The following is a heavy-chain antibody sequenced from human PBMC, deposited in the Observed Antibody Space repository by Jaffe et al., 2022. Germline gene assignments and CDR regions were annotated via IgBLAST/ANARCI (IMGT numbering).Heavy chain of an antibody. D-gene: IGHD2-15*01. CDR3: ARHAAQGCSGGSCYTRDYYYYYMDV. J-gene: IGHJ6*03. CDR2: IYPGDSDT. V-gene: IGHV5-51*01. CDR1: GYSFTSYW. Sequence: EVQLVQSGAEVKKPGESLKISCKGSGYSFTSYWIGWVRQMPGKGLEWMGIIYPGDSDTRYSPSFQGQVTISADKSISTAYLQWSSLKASDTAMYYCARHAAQGCSGGSCYTRDYYYYYMDVWGKGTTVTVSS.